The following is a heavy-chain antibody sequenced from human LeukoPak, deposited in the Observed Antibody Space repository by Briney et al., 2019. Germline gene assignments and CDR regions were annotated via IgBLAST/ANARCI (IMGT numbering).Heavy chain of an antibody. J-gene: IGHJ4*02. CDR1: GFAFSRYG. Sequence: GRSLRLSCAASGFAFSRYGMHWVRQAPGKGLEGVALISHDGTNRNHADSVKGRFTISRDNSNNALYLQMSSLRAEDTAVYYCARGPGAPDYWGQGALVTVSS. V-gene: IGHV3-30*03. CDR2: ISHDGTNR. D-gene: IGHD2-2*01. CDR3: ARGPGAPDY.